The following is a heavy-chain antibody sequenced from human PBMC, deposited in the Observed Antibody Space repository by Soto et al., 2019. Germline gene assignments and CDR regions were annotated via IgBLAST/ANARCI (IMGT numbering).Heavy chain of an antibody. Sequence: QVQLQQSGAGLLKPSETLSLTCAVYGGSFSGYYWSWIRQPPGKGLEWIGEINHSGSTNYNPSLQSRVTISVDTFKNQFSRKLSSVTAAATAVYYCARGPMPPNYDYHWGSQRPIYFQHWGQGSLVTVSS. CDR3: ARGPMPPNYDYHWGSQRPIYFQH. CDR2: INHSGST. V-gene: IGHV4-34*01. D-gene: IGHD3-16*01. CDR1: GGSFSGYY. J-gene: IGHJ1*01.